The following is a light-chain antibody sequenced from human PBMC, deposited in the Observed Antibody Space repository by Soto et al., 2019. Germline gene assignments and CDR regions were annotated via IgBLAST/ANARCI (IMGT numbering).Light chain of an antibody. Sequence: VLTQSPGTRALSPGEGATLSCRASQSVNNNYLAWYQQKPGQAPRLLIYGASKRATGIPDRFSGSGSGTDFTLPISRLEPEDFAVYYCHQYSNLPVTFGGGTKVDI. CDR3: HQYSNLPVT. V-gene: IGKV3-20*01. J-gene: IGKJ4*01. CDR1: QSVNNNY. CDR2: GAS.